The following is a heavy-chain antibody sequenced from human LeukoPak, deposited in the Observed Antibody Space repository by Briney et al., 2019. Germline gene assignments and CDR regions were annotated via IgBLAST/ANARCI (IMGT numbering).Heavy chain of an antibody. CDR1: GGSISSSSYY. CDR2: IYYSGST. CDR3: ARTFTAASDAFDI. D-gene: IGHD6-13*01. V-gene: IGHV4-39*01. J-gene: IGHJ3*02. Sequence: KPSATLSLTCAVSGGSISSSSYYWGWIRQPPGKGLEWIGSIYYSGSTNYNPSLKSRVTISVDTSKNQFSLKLSSVTAADTAVYYCARTFTAASDAFDIWGQGTMVTVSS.